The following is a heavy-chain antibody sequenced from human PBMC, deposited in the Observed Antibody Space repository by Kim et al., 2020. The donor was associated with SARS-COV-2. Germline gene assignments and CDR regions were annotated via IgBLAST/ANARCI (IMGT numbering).Heavy chain of an antibody. J-gene: IGHJ4*02. CDR3: AKAGLWFGELSDFDY. CDR1: GFTFSSYA. D-gene: IGHD3-10*01. Sequence: GGSLRLSCTASGFTFSSYAMSWVRQAPGKGLEWVSAISGSGGSTYYADSVKGRFTISRDNSKNTLYPQMNSLRAEDTAVYYCAKAGLWFGELSDFDYWGQGTLVTVSS. V-gene: IGHV3-23*01. CDR2: ISGSGGST.